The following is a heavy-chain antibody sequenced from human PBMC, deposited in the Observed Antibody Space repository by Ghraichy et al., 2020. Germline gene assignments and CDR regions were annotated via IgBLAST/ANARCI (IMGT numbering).Heavy chain of an antibody. CDR3: ARGVLRFLIPD. D-gene: IGHD3-3*01. CDR2: IYNSGNT. Sequence: SETLSLTCTVSGGSVSNGSNYWSWIRQPPGKGLEWIGYIYNSGNTNYNPSLKSRVTISVDTSKNQFSLNLTSVTAADTAVFYCARGVLRFLIPDWGQGTLVTVSS. J-gene: IGHJ4*02. V-gene: IGHV4-61*01. CDR1: GGSVSNGSNY.